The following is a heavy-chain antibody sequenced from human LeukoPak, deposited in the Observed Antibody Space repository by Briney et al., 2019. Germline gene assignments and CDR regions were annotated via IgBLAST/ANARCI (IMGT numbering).Heavy chain of an antibody. J-gene: IGHJ6*02. Sequence: GGSLRLSCAASGFTFSSYAMHWVRQAPGKGLEWVAVISYDVSNKYYADSVKGRFTISRDNSKNTLYLQMNSLSAEDTAVYYCARGTPSSSGWLYYGMDVWGQGTTVTVSS. CDR3: ARGTPSSSGWLYYGMDV. CDR1: GFTFSSYA. D-gene: IGHD6-19*01. V-gene: IGHV3-30-3*01. CDR2: ISYDVSNK.